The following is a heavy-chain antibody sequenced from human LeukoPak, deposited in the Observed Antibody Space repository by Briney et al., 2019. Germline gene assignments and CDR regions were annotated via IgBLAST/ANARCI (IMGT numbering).Heavy chain of an antibody. V-gene: IGHV1-2*02. D-gene: IGHD5-18*01. CDR2: INPDSGGT. CDR3: ARDGDTAMGFYFDY. Sequence: ASVKVSCKASGYTFTGYFVHWVRQAPGQGLEWMGWINPDSGGTKYSQRFQGRVTLTRDTSTTTLFMELSRLTSDDTAVYYCARDGDTAMGFYFDYWGQGTLVTVTS. CDR1: GYTFTGYF. J-gene: IGHJ4*02.